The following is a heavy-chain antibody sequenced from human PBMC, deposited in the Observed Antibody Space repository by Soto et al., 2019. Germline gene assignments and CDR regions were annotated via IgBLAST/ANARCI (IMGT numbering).Heavy chain of an antibody. CDR1: GDSISRYF. D-gene: IGHD1-1*01. CDR3: ARTRNNGYFDY. Sequence: SETLSLTCTVSGDSISRYFWSWIRQPPGKGLEWIGYRYYSGSSYYNPSLKSRVTMSVDTSKNQFSLKLSSVTAADTAVYYCARTRNNGYFDYWGQGALVTVSS. CDR2: RYYSGSS. J-gene: IGHJ4*02. V-gene: IGHV4-59*01.